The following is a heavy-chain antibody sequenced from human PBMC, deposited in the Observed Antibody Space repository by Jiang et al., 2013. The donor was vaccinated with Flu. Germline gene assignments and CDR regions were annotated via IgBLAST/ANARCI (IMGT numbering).Heavy chain of an antibody. Sequence: VQLLESGGGLVQPGGSLRLSCAASGFTFNNFAVNSGPPDSRGRGLEWVSAISGSGGKTYYAESVKGRFTISRDNSKSTLYLQMNSLRAEDTAVYYCAKDSSGPGIAVAKYFQHWGQGTLVTVS. V-gene: IGHV3-23*01. CDR1: GFTFNNFA. J-gene: IGHJ1*01. CDR3: AKDSSGPGIAVAKYFQH. D-gene: IGHD6-19*01. CDR2: ISGSGGKT.